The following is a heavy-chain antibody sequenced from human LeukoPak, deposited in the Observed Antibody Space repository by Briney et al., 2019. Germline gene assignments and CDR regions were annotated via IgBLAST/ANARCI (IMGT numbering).Heavy chain of an antibody. D-gene: IGHD2/OR15-2a*01. V-gene: IGHV4-38-2*02. J-gene: IGHJ5*02. Sequence: SETLSLTCTVSGYFISSGYYWGWIRQPPGKGLEWIGSIYHSGSTYYNPSLKSRVTISVDTSKNQFSLKLSSVTAADTAVYYCARAIWPIYANWFDPWGQGTLVTVSS. CDR1: GYFISSGYY. CDR2: IYHSGST. CDR3: ARAIWPIYANWFDP.